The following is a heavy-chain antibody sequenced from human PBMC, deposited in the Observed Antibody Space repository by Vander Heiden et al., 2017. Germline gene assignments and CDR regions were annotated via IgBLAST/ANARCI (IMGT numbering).Heavy chain of an antibody. CDR2: ISSSGTTI. D-gene: IGHD2-2*01. CDR3: ARYCSSTSCSDAFDI. V-gene: IGHV3-11*01. J-gene: IGHJ3*02. CDR1: GFIFSDYY. Sequence: QAQLVESGGGLVKPGGSLRLSCAASGFIFSDYYMSWIRQAPGKGLEWFSYISSSGTTIPYADSVKGRFTISRDNAKNSLYLQMNSLGADDTALYYCARYCSSTSCSDAFDIWGQGTMVTVSS.